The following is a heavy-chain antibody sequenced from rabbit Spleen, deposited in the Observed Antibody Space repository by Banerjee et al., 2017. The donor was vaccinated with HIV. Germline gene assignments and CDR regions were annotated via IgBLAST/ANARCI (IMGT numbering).Heavy chain of an antibody. J-gene: IGHJ2*01. CDR1: GFSFSSNW. V-gene: IGHV1S45*01. D-gene: IGHD1-1*01. Sequence: LEESGGGLVKHGGTLTLTCTVSGFSFSSNWICWVRQAPGKGLEWIACIDTSDGDTDYSNALKGPFTISKASSTTGTLKMTRLTAADTATEFCAMNYVNVFDPWGRGTFVT. CDR3: AMNYVNVFDP. CDR2: IDTSDGDT.